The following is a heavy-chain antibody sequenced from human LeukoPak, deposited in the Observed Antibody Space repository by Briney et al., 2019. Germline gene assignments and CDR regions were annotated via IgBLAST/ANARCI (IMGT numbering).Heavy chain of an antibody. CDR1: GFTFSSYE. Sequence: GGSLRLSCGASGFTFSSYEMNWVRQAPGKGLEWVSYISASGNSIYYADSVKGRFTISRDNAKNSLYLQMSSLRAEDTAVYYCARDRDCSSSSCRTHYFDYWGQGTLVTVSS. CDR3: ARDRDCSSSSCRTHYFDY. V-gene: IGHV3-48*03. J-gene: IGHJ4*02. D-gene: IGHD2-2*01. CDR2: ISASGNSI.